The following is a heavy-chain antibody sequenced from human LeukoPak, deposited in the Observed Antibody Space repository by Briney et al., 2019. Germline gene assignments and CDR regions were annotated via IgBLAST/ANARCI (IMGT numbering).Heavy chain of an antibody. D-gene: IGHD6-19*01. CDR3: AKTLSSGWSGKYYFDY. Sequence: GGSLRLSCAASGFTFSTYAISWVRQAPGKGLEWVSGISGNGDNTYYADSVKGRFTIYRDNSKSRLSLQMNSLRAEDTAVYYCAKTLSSGWSGKYYFDYWGQGTLVSVSS. J-gene: IGHJ4*02. CDR2: ISGNGDNT. CDR1: GFTFSTYA. V-gene: IGHV3-23*01.